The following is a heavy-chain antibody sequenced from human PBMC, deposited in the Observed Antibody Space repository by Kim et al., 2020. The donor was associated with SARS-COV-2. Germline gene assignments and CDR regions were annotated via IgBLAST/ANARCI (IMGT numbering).Heavy chain of an antibody. J-gene: IGHJ4*02. Sequence: SETLSLTCTVSVCSISSGGYYWSWIRQHPGKGLEWIGYIYYSGSTYYNPSLKSRVTISVDTSKNQFSLKLSSVTAADTAVYYCARVQQGGPSSYFDYWGQGTLVTVSS. D-gene: IGHD2-15*01. CDR3: ARVQQGGPSSYFDY. CDR1: VCSISSGGYY. CDR2: IYYSGST. V-gene: IGHV4-31*03.